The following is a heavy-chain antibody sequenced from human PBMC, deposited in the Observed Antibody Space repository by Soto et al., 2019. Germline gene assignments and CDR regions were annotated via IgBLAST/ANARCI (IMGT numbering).Heavy chain of an antibody. CDR3: ARPRISCSSTSCYLDS. Sequence: QVQLVESGGGVVQPGRSLRLSCAASGFTFSNYAMHWVRQAPGKGLEWVAFISYTGDNKYFADSVKGRFTISRDNSKNTLYLQMNSLRAEDTALYFCARPRISCSSTSCYLDSWGQGTQVTVSS. V-gene: IGHV3-30-3*01. J-gene: IGHJ4*02. CDR2: ISYTGDNK. D-gene: IGHD2-2*01. CDR1: GFTFSNYA.